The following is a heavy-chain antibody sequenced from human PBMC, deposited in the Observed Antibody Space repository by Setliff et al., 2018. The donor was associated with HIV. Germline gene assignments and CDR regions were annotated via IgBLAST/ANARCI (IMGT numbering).Heavy chain of an antibody. Sequence: PSETVSLTCTVSGASITSSYWTWIRQSPGRGLEYLGYIYYSGDSNYSPSLKSRLSMSLDASTSQFSLRLNSLTAADTAMYYCARFARDPTDWGRGILVTVSS. J-gene: IGHJ4*02. V-gene: IGHV4-59*08. CDR2: IYYSGDS. CDR3: ARFARDPTD. CDR1: GASITSSY.